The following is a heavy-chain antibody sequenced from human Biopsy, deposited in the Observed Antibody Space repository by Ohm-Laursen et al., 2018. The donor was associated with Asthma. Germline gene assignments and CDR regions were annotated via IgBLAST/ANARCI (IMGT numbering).Heavy chain of an antibody. CDR1: EFTFSAYC. V-gene: IGHV3-7*05. Sequence: SLTLSCAASEFTFSAYCMSWVCQAPGKGQERVANINQDGSEKYYDDSKKGRFTISRDNAKNSVHLQMSRRRTEDTAVYYCAKDERLYYGSDSKYMQPVPLGDWGQGTLVIVSA. D-gene: IGHD3-10*01. CDR3: AKDERLYYGSDSKYMQPVPLGD. J-gene: IGHJ4*02. CDR2: INQDGSEK.